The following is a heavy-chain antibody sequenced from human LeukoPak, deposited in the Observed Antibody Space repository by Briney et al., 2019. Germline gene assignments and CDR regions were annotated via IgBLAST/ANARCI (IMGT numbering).Heavy chain of an antibody. D-gene: IGHD6-6*01. V-gene: IGHV3-13*01. CDR3: ARRGLEYSAFDI. J-gene: IGHJ3*02. Sequence: GGSLRLSCAASGFTFSSYDMHWVRQATGKGLEWVSAIGTAGDTYYPGSVKGRFTISRENAKNSLYLQMNSLRAGDTAVYYCARRGLEYSAFDIWGQGTMVTVSS. CDR2: IGTAGDT. CDR1: GFTFSSYD.